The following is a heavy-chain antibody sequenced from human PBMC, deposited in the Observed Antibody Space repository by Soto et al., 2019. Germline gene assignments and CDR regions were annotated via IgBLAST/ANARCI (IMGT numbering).Heavy chain of an antibody. CDR1: GFTFSSHG. V-gene: IGHV3-30*18. CDR2: IPYDGSHQ. J-gene: IGHJ4*02. Sequence: QVHLVESGGGVVQPGRSLRLSCAASGFTFSSHGMHWIRQAPGKGLEWVAVIPYDGSHQYYADPVKGRFSISRDNSKNTLYLQMNSLRAEDTAVYYCAKLRVLEWEVQESDYWGQGTLVSVSS. CDR3: AKLRVLEWEVQESDY. D-gene: IGHD3-3*01.